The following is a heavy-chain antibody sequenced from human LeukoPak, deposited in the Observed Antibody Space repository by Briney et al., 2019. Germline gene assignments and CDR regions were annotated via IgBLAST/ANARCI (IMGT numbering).Heavy chain of an antibody. Sequence: PSETLSLTCAVYGGSFSGYYWSWIRQPPGKGLEWIGEINHSGSTNYNPSLKSRVTISVDTSKNQFSLKLSSVTAADTAVYYCARLLRRSSRIKAESSSKVDYWGQGTLVTVSS. V-gene: IGHV4-34*01. CDR1: GGSFSGYY. CDR3: ARLLRRSSRIKAESSSKVDY. CDR2: INHSGST. J-gene: IGHJ4*02. D-gene: IGHD6-6*01.